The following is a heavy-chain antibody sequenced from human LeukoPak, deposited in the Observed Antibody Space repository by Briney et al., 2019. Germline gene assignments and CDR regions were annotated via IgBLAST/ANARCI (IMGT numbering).Heavy chain of an antibody. J-gene: IGHJ6*03. CDR1: GGSISSSSYY. Sequence: SETLSLTCTVSGGSISSSSYYWGWIRQPPGKGLGWIGSIYYSGSTYYDPSLKSRVTISVDTSKNQFSLKLSSVTAADTAVYYCARTPGYYYYMDVWGKGTTVTVSS. CDR3: ARTPGYYYYMDV. V-gene: IGHV4-39*07. CDR2: IYYSGST.